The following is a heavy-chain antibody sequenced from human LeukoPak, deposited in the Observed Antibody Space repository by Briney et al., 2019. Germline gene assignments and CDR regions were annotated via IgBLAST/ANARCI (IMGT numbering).Heavy chain of an antibody. CDR3: AKGGLRYSDY. CDR2: ISSSSSYI. J-gene: IGHJ4*02. Sequence: PGGSLRLSCAASGFTFSSYSMNWVRQAPGKGLEWVSSISSSSSYIYYADSVKGRFTISRDNSKNTLYLQMNSLRAEDTAVYYCAKGGLRYSDYWGQGTLVTVSS. CDR1: GFTFSSYS. D-gene: IGHD1-1*01. V-gene: IGHV3-21*01.